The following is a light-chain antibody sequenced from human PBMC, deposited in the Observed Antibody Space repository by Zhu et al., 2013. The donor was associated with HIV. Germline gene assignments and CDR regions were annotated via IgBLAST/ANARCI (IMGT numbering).Light chain of an antibody. CDR3: QQYNNWPRT. J-gene: IGKJ1*01. CDR2: GAS. CDR1: QSVGSN. V-gene: IGKV3-15*01. Sequence: EIVMTQSPATLSLSPGERATLSCRASQSVGSNLAWYWQKPGQAPRLLIYGASFRASGVPVRFSGSGSGTEFTLTISSLQSEDFAVYYCQQYNNWPRTFGQGTKVEIK.